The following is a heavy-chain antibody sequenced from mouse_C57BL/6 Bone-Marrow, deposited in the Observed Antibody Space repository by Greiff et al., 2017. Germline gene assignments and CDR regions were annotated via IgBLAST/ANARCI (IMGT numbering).Heavy chain of an antibody. Sequence: EVQLQESGGGLVQPGGSMKLSCVASGFTFSNYWLNWVRQSPEQGLEWVAQIRLKSDNYATHYAESVKGRFTISRDDSKSSVYLQMNNLRAEDTGIYYCGLYYVDYWGKGTTLTVAS. J-gene: IGHJ2*01. V-gene: IGHV6-3*01. CDR2: IRLKSDNYAT. CDR1: GFTFSNYW. CDR3: GLYYVDY.